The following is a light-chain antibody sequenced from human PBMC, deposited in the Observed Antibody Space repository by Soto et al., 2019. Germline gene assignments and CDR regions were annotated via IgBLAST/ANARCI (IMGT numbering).Light chain of an antibody. Sequence: EIVWTQSPGTLSLSPGERATLSCRASQSVSNNYLAWYQQKPGQAPRLLIYGASNRATGIPDRFSGSGSGTDFTLTISRLEPEDVAVYYCQQYGSSGTFGQGTKVDIK. V-gene: IGKV3-20*01. CDR3: QQYGSSGT. J-gene: IGKJ1*01. CDR2: GAS. CDR1: QSVSNNY.